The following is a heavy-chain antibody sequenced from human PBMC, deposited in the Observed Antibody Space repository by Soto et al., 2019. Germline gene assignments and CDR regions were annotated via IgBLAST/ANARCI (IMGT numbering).Heavy chain of an antibody. V-gene: IGHV4-59*01. D-gene: IGHD3-3*01. CDR3: ARSYPNTIFGVVPSHGLDV. Sequence: PSETLSLTCIVSGGSISSNYWSWIRQPPGKGLEWIGYIYYTGSTNFNPSLKNRVIISVDTSKNQFSLKLSSVTAAGTAVYYCARSYPNTIFGVVPSHGLDVWGQGTTVTVSS. J-gene: IGHJ6*02. CDR2: IYYTGST. CDR1: GGSISSNY.